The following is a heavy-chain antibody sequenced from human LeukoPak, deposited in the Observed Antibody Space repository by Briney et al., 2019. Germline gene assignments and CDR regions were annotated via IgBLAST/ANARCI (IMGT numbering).Heavy chain of an antibody. Sequence: RSLRLSCAASGFTFSSYGMHWVRQAPGKGLEWVAVIWYDGSNKYYADSVKGRFTISRDNSKNTLYLQMNSLRAEDTAVYYCARGGYDSSGFPRNAFDIWGQGTMVTVSS. CDR1: GFTFSSYG. D-gene: IGHD3-22*01. V-gene: IGHV3-33*01. J-gene: IGHJ3*02. CDR3: ARGGYDSSGFPRNAFDI. CDR2: IWYDGSNK.